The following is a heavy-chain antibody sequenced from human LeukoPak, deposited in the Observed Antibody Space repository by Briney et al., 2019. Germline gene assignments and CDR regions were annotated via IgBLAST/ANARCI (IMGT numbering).Heavy chain of an antibody. CDR3: ARGPLVRGYADKSIFDY. CDR2: INHSGST. J-gene: IGHJ4*02. CDR1: GGSFRGNY. D-gene: IGHD5-12*01. Sequence: SETLSLTCAVYGGSFRGNYWSWFRQSPGKGLEWIGEINHSGSTNYNPSLKSRVTISVDTSKNQFSLKLSSVTAADTAVYYCARGPLVRGYADKSIFDYWGQGTLVTVSS. V-gene: IGHV4-34*01.